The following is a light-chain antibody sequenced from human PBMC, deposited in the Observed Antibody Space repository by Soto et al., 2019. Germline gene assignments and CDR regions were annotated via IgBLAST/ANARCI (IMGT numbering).Light chain of an antibody. CDR1: SSDVGVYNH. J-gene: IGLJ3*02. CDR2: EVS. CDR3: NSYRDTDTFWV. Sequence: QSALTQPASVSGSPGQSITISCTGTSSDVGVYNHVSWNQQHPGKVPKLMIYEVSNRPSGVSDRFSGSKSGNTASLTISGLQAEDEADYYCNSYRDTDTFWVFGGGTKLTVL. V-gene: IGLV2-14*01.